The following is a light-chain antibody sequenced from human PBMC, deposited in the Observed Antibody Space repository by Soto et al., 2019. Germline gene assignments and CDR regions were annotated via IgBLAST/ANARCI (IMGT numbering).Light chain of an antibody. V-gene: IGKV3-11*01. CDR1: QSVSSS. Sequence: EIVLTQSPATLSLSPGERATLSCRASQSVSSSLIWYQQKPGQAPRLLIFDASNRATGIPARFSGSGSGTDFTLTISSLEPEDFAVYYCQQYETFGQGTKLEIK. CDR3: QQYET. CDR2: DAS. J-gene: IGKJ2*01.